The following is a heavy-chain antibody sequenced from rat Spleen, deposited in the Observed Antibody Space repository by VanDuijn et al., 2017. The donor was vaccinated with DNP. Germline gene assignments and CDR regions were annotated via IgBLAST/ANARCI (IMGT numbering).Heavy chain of an antibody. CDR1: GFTFSDYY. J-gene: IGHJ2*01. V-gene: IGHV5-25*01. CDR3: AKANGRD. CDR2: ITTSGDST. D-gene: IGHD1-2*01. Sequence: EVHLVESGGGLVQPGRSMKLSCAASGFTFSDYYMAWVRQVPGKGLEWVASITTSGDSTSSPDSVKGRFTISRDNAKNTLYLQMNSLRSEDTATYYCAKANGRDWGQGVMVTVSS.